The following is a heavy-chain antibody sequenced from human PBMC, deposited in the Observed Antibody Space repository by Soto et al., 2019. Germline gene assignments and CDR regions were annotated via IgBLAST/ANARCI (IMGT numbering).Heavy chain of an antibody. CDR1: GGSISSYY. Sequence: SETRSLTYTVSGGSISSYYWSWIRQPPGKGLEWIGYIYYSGSTNYNPSLKSRVTISVDTSKNQFSLKLNSVTAADTAVYYCARDLCGYYGTDCYPLDVWGQGTTVTVSS. V-gene: IGHV4-59*01. J-gene: IGHJ6*02. D-gene: IGHD2-21*02. CDR3: ARDLCGYYGTDCYPLDV. CDR2: IYYSGST.